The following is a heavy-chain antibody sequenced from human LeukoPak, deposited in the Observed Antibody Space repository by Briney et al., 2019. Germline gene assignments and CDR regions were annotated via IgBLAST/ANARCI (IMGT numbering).Heavy chain of an antibody. CDR1: GXSFSGYY. J-gene: IGHJ4*02. CDR3: ARFRARGYSYGGSYFDY. D-gene: IGHD5-18*01. Sequence: PSETLSLXCAVYGXSFSGYYWSWIXQPPGKGLEWIGEINHSGSTNYNPSLKSRVTISVDTSKNQFSLKLSSVAAADTAVYYCARFRARGYSYGGSYFDYWGQGTLVTVSS. V-gene: IGHV4-34*01. CDR2: INHSGST.